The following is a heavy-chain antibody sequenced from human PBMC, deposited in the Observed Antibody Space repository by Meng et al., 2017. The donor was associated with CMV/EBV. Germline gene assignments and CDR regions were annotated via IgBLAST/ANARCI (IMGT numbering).Heavy chain of an antibody. V-gene: IGHV1-69*16. J-gene: IGHJ4*02. CDR1: GGTFSSYT. Sequence: SVKVSCKASGGTFSSYTISWVRQAPGQGLEWMGRIIPILGTANYAQKFQGRVTITTDESTSTAYMELSSLRSEDTAVYYCARSGVVVPAARTKNLDYWGQGTLVTVSS. CDR2: IIPILGTA. D-gene: IGHD2-2*01. CDR3: ARSGVVVPAARTKNLDY.